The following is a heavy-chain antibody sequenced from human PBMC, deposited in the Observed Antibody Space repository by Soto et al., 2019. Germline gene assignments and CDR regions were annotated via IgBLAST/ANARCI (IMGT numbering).Heavy chain of an antibody. J-gene: IGHJ6*02. V-gene: IGHV1-2*02. Sequence: QVQLVQSGAEVKKSWGSVKVSCKPSGYSFRDHFIQWVRQAPGQGVEWVAWINPKTAATNYAKKFQGRVSLTWDTSSSTAYMELTRLRPDDTAFYYCARIKWGLNYYNGMAVWGQGTKVIVSS. CDR3: ARIKWGLNYYNGMAV. CDR2: INPKTAAT. CDR1: GYSFRDHF. D-gene: IGHD3-10*01.